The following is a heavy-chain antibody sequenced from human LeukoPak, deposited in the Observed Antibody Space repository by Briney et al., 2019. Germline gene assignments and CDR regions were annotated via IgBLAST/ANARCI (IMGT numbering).Heavy chain of an antibody. CDR1: GGSISSGDYY. Sequence: SQTLSLTCTVSGGSISSGDYYWSWIRQPPGKGLEWIGYIYYSGSTNYNPSLKSRVTISVDTSKNQFSLKLSSVTAADTAVYYCARDLWDYGDNYGMDVWGQGTTVTVSS. CDR3: ARDLWDYGDNYGMDV. J-gene: IGHJ6*02. CDR2: IYYSGST. D-gene: IGHD4-17*01. V-gene: IGHV4-61*08.